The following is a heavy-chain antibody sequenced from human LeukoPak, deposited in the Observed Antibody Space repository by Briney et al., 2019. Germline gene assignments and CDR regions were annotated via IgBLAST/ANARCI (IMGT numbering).Heavy chain of an antibody. CDR3: ARVFSTAGSTTYYDFWSGYYTGIVKDPRGAWFDP. D-gene: IGHD3-3*01. CDR2: IKQDGSEK. J-gene: IGHJ5*02. CDR1: GFTFSSYW. Sequence: QTGGSLRLSCAASGFTFSSYWMSWVRQAPGKGLEWVANIKQDGSEKYYVDSVKGRFTISRDNAKNPLYLQMNSLRAEDTAVYYCARVFSTAGSTTYYDFWSGYYTGIVKDPRGAWFDPWGQGTLVTVSS. V-gene: IGHV3-7*01.